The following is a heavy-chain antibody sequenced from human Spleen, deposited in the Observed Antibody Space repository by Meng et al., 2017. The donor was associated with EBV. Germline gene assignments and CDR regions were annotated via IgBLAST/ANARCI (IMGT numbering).Heavy chain of an antibody. CDR3: AHRPGAMATNNVFDY. V-gene: IGHV2-5*02. Sequence: ITSKNSXXPLLXPNQTFTRTXTSSGFSLSISVCGVAWIRPPPGKAMEWLALIYWDDDKRYSPSLKSRLTITKDTSKNQVVLTMTNMDPVDTATYYCAHRPGAMATNNVFDYWGQGTLVTVSS. CDR1: GFSLSISVCG. J-gene: IGHJ4*02. CDR2: IYWDDDK. D-gene: IGHD5-24*01.